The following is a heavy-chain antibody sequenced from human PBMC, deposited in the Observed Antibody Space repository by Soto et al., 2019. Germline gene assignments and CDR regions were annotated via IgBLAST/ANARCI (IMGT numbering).Heavy chain of an antibody. CDR2: IYYSGST. CDR1: GGSISSGDYY. CDR3: ARVGANWNYDYYGMDV. Sequence: SETLSLTCTVSGGSISSGDYYWSWIRQPPVKGLEWIGYIYYSGSTYYNPSLKSRVTISVDTSKNQFSLKLSSVTAADTAVYYCARVGANWNYDYYGMDVWGQGTTVTVSS. V-gene: IGHV4-30-4*01. D-gene: IGHD1-1*01. J-gene: IGHJ6*02.